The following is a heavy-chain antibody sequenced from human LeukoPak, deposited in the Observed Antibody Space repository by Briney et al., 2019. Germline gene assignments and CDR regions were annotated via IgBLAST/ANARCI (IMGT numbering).Heavy chain of an antibody. V-gene: IGHV3-23*01. J-gene: IGHJ4*02. CDR2: ISGSGGST. CDR1: GFTFSSYG. Sequence: GGTLRLSCAASGFTFSSYGMSWVRQAPGKGLEWVSAISGSGGSTYYADSVKGPFTISRDNSKNSLYLQMNSLRAEDTALYYCAKDMYPSSSSDIDYWGQGTLVTVSS. D-gene: IGHD6-13*01. CDR3: AKDMYPSSSSDIDY.